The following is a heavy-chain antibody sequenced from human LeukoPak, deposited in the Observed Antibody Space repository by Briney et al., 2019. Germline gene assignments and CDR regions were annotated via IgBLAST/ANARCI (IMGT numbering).Heavy chain of an antibody. CDR1: GGPFSGYY. Sequence: SETLSLTCAVYGGPFSGYYWSWIRQPPGKGLEWIGEINHSGSTNYNPSLKSRVTISVDTSKNQFSLKLSSVTAADTAVYYCARGGSSSWYEYYFDYWGQGTLVTVSS. CDR3: ARGGSSSWYEYYFDY. J-gene: IGHJ4*02. V-gene: IGHV4-34*01. D-gene: IGHD6-13*01. CDR2: INHSGST.